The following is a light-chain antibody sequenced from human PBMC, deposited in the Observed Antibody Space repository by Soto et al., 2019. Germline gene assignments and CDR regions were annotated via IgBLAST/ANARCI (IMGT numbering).Light chain of an antibody. V-gene: IGKV4-1*01. CDR2: WAS. CDR1: QSVLYSSNNKNY. Sequence: DIVMTQSPDSLAVSLGERATINCKSSQSVLYSSNNKNYLAWYQQKPGQPPKLLIYWASTRESGVPDRLSGSGSGTDFTLTISTLPAEDVAVYYCQQYYSTPRWTFGPGTKVEIK. J-gene: IGKJ1*01. CDR3: QQYYSTPRWT.